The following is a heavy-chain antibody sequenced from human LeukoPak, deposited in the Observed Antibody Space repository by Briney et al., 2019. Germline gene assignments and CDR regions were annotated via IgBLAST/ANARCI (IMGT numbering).Heavy chain of an antibody. V-gene: IGHV3-30-3*01. Sequence: GRSLRLSRAASGFTFSSYAMHWVRQAPGKGLEWVAVISYDGSNKYYADSVKGRFTISRDNSKNTLYLQMNSLRAEDTAVYYCARDAEGYNFDYWGQGTLVTVSS. J-gene: IGHJ4*02. D-gene: IGHD5-24*01. CDR2: ISYDGSNK. CDR3: ARDAEGYNFDY. CDR1: GFTFSSYA.